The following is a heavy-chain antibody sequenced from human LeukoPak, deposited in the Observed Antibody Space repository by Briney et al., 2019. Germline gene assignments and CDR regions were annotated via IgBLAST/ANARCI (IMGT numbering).Heavy chain of an antibody. CDR2: IYYSGST. V-gene: IGHV4-59*01. J-gene: IGHJ3*02. D-gene: IGHD6-19*01. CDR1: GGSISSYY. Sequence: SETLSLTCTVSGGSISSYYLSWIRQPPGKGLEWIGYIYYSGSTNYNPSLKSRVTISVDTSKNQFSLKLSSVTAADTAVYYCARDRSSGWQGVFDIWGQGTMVTVSS. CDR3: ARDRSSGWQGVFDI.